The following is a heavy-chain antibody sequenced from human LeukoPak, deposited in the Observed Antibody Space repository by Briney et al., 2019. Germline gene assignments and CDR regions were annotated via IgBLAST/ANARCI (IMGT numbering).Heavy chain of an antibody. CDR3: ARGKTGTTPLFDY. D-gene: IGHD1-7*01. CDR2: ISANDGNT. CDR1: GYTFTSYG. J-gene: IGHJ4*02. Sequence: ASVKVSCKASGYTFTSYGISWVRQSPGQGLEGMGWISANDGNTDYPQKLQGRVTMTTDTSTSTAYMELRSLRSEDTAVYYCARGKTGTTPLFDYWGQGTLVTVSS. V-gene: IGHV1-18*01.